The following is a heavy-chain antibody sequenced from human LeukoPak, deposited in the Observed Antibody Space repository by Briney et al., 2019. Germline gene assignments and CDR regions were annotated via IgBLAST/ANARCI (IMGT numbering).Heavy chain of an antibody. CDR3: AKADRGWGVITKD. CDR2: ISAYNGDT. D-gene: IGHD3-10*01. V-gene: IGHV1-18*01. Sequence: ASVKVSCGASGYTFTNYGISWVRQAPGQGLEWMGWISAYNGDTNSAQTFQGRVTMTTDTSTNTAYMELRNLRSDDTAVYYCAKADRGWGVITKDWGQGTLVTVSS. CDR1: GYTFTNYG. J-gene: IGHJ4*02.